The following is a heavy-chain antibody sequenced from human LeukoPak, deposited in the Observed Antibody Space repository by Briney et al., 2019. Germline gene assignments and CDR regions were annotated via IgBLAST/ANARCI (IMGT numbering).Heavy chain of an antibody. CDR3: ARDRRYSSSLIWFDP. D-gene: IGHD6-6*01. CDR1: GGSMGSSSYY. CDR2: IYYSGST. V-gene: IGHV4-39*07. J-gene: IGHJ5*02. Sequence: SETLSLTCTVSGGSMGSSSYYWGWIRQPPGRGLEWIGSIYYSGSTYYNPSLKSRVTISVDTSKNQFSLKLSSVTAADTAVYYCARDRRYSSSLIWFDPWGQGTLVTVSS.